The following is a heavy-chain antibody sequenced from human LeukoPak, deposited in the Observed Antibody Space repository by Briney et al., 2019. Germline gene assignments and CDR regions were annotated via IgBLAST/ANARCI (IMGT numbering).Heavy chain of an antibody. CDR1: GYTFTTYA. J-gene: IGHJ6*02. CDR2: VSAGSGNT. V-gene: IGHV1-3*01. CDR3: ARSSGDLYYYYYAMDV. D-gene: IGHD3-22*01. Sequence: ASVKVSCKASGYTFTTYAIHRLRQAPGQRLEWMGWVSAGSGNTKYSQKFQGRVTITSDTSASTAYMELSSLRSEDTSVYYCARSSGDLYYYYYAMDVWGQGTTVTVSS.